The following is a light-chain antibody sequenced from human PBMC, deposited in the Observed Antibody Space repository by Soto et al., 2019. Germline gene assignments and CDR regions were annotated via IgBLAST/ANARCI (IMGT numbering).Light chain of an antibody. CDR3: QSYASSRSGYLV. J-gene: IGLJ2*01. V-gene: IGLV1-40*01. CDR1: SSNIGAGYD. CDR2: GNS. Sequence: QSVLTQPPSVSGAPGQRVTISCTGSSSNIGAGYDVHWYQQLPGTAPKLLIYGNSNRPSGVPDRFSGSKSGTSASLAITGLQAEDEADDYCQSYASSRSGYLVFGGGTKLTVL.